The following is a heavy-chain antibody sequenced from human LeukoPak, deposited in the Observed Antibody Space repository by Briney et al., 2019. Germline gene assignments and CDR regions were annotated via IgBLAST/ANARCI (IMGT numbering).Heavy chain of an antibody. V-gene: IGHV5-51*01. CDR3: ARRGRLSANSHWFDP. CDR2: IWPDDSDT. CDR1: GYSFGDYW. D-gene: IGHD4/OR15-4a*01. J-gene: IGHJ5*02. Sequence: GESLRISCKASGYSFGDYWIGWVRQMPGKGLEWMGIIWPDDSDTRYSPSFQGQVTISADKSINTAYLQWSSLKASGTAMYYCARRGRLSANSHWFDPWGQGTLVTVSS.